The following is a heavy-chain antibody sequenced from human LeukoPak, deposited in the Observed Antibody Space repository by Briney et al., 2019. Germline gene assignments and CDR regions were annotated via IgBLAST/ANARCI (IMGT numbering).Heavy chain of an antibody. CDR1: GGTFSSYA. CDR2: IIPILGIA. Sequence: SVTVSFKASGGTFSSYAISWVRQAPGQGLEWMGRIIPILGIANYAQKFQGRVTITADKSTSTAYMELSSLRSEDTAVYYCARDLGYCSSTSCYDWGQGTLVTVSS. J-gene: IGHJ4*02. CDR3: ARDLGYCSSTSCYD. D-gene: IGHD2-2*01. V-gene: IGHV1-69*04.